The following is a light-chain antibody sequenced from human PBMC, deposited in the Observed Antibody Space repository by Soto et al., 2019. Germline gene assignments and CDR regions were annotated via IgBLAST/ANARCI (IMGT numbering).Light chain of an antibody. V-gene: IGKV3-20*01. CDR3: QQYDFSPPLYT. CDR2: ATS. Sequence: EIVLTQSPGTLSLSPGETATLSCRASQNVDSTYLAWYQQKPGLPPTLLIYATSTRAAGIPDRFSGSGSGTDFTLTIDRLELEDLAVYYCQQYDFSPPLYTFGQGTKLEIK. CDR1: QNVDSTY. J-gene: IGKJ2*01.